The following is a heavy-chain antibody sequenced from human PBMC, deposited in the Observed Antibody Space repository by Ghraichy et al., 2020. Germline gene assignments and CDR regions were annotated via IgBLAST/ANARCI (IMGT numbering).Heavy chain of an antibody. CDR2: ISGSSSYT. V-gene: IGHV3-11*06. CDR3: ARVFKPNANYMDV. J-gene: IGHJ6*03. Sequence: ERDSYISGSSSYTKYADSVKGRFTISRDNAKNSLYLQMNSLRAEDTAVYYCARVFKPNANYMDVWGKGT.